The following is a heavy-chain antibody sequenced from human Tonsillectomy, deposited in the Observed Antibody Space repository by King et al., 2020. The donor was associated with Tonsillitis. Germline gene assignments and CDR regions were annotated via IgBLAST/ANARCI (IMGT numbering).Heavy chain of an antibody. Sequence: QLVQSGAEVKKPGSSVKVSYKTSGGTLFRYAISWVRQAPGQGLEWMGGIIPIFGTANYAQTLQGRVTITADESTSTAYMELSSLRSEDTAVYYCARIRLPACEDRVVIPVEDDAVDIWGQGTMVTVSS. D-gene: IGHD2-21*01. V-gene: IGHV1-69*01. CDR3: ARIRLPACEDRVVIPVEDDAVDI. CDR2: IIPIFGTA. CDR1: GGTLFRYA. J-gene: IGHJ3*02.